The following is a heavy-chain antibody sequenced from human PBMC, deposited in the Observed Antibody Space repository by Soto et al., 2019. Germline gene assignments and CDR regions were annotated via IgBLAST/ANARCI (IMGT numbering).Heavy chain of an antibody. CDR2: IYHSGST. J-gene: IGHJ4*02. V-gene: IGHV4-30-2*01. CDR1: GGSISSGGYS. Sequence: PSETLSLTCAVSGGSISSGGYSWSWIRQPPGKGLEWIRYIYHSGSTYYNPSLKSRVTISVDRSKNQFSLKLSSVTAADTAVYYCARVRGSVDYWGQGTLVTVSS. D-gene: IGHD3-10*01. CDR3: ARVRGSVDY.